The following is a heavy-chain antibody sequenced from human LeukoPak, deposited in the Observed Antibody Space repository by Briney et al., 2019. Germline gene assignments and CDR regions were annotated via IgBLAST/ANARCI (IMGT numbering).Heavy chain of an antibody. D-gene: IGHD3-10*01. CDR2: INPSGGST. V-gene: IGHV1-46*01. Sequence: ASVKVSCKASGYTFTSYYMHWVRQAPGQGLEWMGIINPSGGSTSYAQKFQGRVTMTRDMSTSTVYMELSSLRSEDTAVYYCARVYYYGSGSYYNGGYYFDYWGQGTLVTVSS. J-gene: IGHJ4*02. CDR3: ARVYYYGSGSYYNGGYYFDY. CDR1: GYTFTSYY.